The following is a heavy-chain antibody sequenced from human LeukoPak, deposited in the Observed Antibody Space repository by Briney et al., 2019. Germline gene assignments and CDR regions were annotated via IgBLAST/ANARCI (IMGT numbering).Heavy chain of an antibody. D-gene: IGHD6-13*01. CDR2: IYYSGST. CDR1: GGSISSYY. V-gene: IGHV4-39*07. J-gene: IGHJ4*02. Sequence: SETLSLTCTVSGGSISSYYWGWIRQPPGKGLEWIGSIYYSGSTYYNPSLKSRVTISVDTSKNQFSLKLSSVTAADTAVYYCARDGSSWYVDYWGQGTLVTVSS. CDR3: ARDGSSWYVDY.